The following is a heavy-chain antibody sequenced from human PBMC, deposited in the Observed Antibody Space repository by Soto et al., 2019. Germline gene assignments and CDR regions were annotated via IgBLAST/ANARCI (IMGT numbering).Heavy chain of an antibody. Sequence: KPGGSLRLSCAASGFTFSDYYMSWIRQAPGKGLEWVSYISSSSSYTNYADSVKGRFTISRDNAKNSLYLQMNSLRAEDTAVYYCARDGEYRVDYYYYGMDVWGQGTTFTVSS. J-gene: IGHJ6*02. D-gene: IGHD5-12*01. CDR3: ARDGEYRVDYYYYGMDV. CDR2: ISSSSSYT. V-gene: IGHV3-11*06. CDR1: GFTFSDYY.